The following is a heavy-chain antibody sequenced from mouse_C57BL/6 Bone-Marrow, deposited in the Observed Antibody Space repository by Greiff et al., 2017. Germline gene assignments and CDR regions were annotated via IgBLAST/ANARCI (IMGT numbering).Heavy chain of an antibody. CDR3: ARGSSYPWCAY. J-gene: IGHJ3*01. D-gene: IGHD1-1*01. CDR1: GFTFSSYA. Sequence: EVQRVESGGGLVKPGGSLKLSCAASGFTFSSYAMSWVRQTPEKRLEWVATISDGGSYTYYPDNVKGRFTISRDNAKNNLYLQRSHLKSEDTAMYYCARGSSYPWCAYWGQGTLVTVSA. CDR2: ISDGGSYT. V-gene: IGHV5-4*01.